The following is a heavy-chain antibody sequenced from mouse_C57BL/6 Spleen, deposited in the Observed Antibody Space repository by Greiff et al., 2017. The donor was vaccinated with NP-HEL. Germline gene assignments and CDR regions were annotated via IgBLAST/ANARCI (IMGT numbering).Heavy chain of an antibody. J-gene: IGHJ4*01. D-gene: IGHD3-2*02. CDR2: ISYDGSN. V-gene: IGHV3-6*01. CDR3: ARGAQATLGDY. CDR1: GYSITSGYY. Sequence: EVQLQQSGPGLVKPSQSLSLTCSVTGYSITSGYYWNWIRQFPGNKLEWMGYISYDGSNNYNPSLKNRISITRDTSKNQFFLKLNSVTTEDTATYYCARGAQATLGDYWGQGTSVTVSS.